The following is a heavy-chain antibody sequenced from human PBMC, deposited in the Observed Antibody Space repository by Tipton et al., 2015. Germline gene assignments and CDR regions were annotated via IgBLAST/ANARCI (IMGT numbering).Heavy chain of an antibody. CDR3: ARVRFLGWFSSGADAFDV. Sequence: SLRLSCVGSGFRFDDYAMQWVRQAPGKGLEWVSGISWNSGAIGYADSVKGRFTISRDNAQSSLFLQMNSLRAEDTALYFCARVRFLGWFSSGADAFDVWGQGTMVTVSS. J-gene: IGHJ3*01. V-gene: IGHV3-9*01. D-gene: IGHD3-3*01. CDR1: GFRFDDYA. CDR2: ISWNSGAI.